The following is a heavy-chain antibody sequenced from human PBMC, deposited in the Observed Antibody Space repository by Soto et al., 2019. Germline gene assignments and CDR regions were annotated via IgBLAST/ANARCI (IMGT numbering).Heavy chain of an antibody. Sequence: QLQLQESGPGLVKPSETLSLTCTVSGGSLSSGSFFWGWIRQPPGKGLEWIGHIYFTGSTSYSPALKSRVAMFVETSMNKCSLRLTSVAAADTATYCCVRRDAVAGSQFDFWGQGTLVSVSS. CDR2: IYFTGST. V-gene: IGHV4-39*01. J-gene: IGHJ4*02. CDR3: VRRDAVAGSQFDF. D-gene: IGHD6-19*01. CDR1: GGSLSSGSFF.